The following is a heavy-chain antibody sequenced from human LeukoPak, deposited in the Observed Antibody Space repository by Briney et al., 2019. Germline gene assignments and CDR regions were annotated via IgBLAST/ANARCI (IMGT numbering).Heavy chain of an antibody. CDR1: GFTFSSYG. J-gene: IGHJ3*02. CDR2: ISYDGSNR. CDR3: ARGGSYLSAFDI. V-gene: IGHV3-30*03. Sequence: GGSLRLSCAASGFTFSSYGMHWVRQAPGKGLEWVASISYDGSNRYFAESVKGRFTISRDNSKNTLYLQMNSLRAEDTAVYYCARGGSYLSAFDIWGQGTMVTVSS. D-gene: IGHD1-26*01.